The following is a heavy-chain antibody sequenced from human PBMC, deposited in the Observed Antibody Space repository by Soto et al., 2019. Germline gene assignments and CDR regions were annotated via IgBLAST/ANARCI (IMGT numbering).Heavy chain of an antibody. CDR2: ISSDGNTQ. V-gene: IGHV3-30*03. Sequence: QVQLVESGGGVVQPGRSLRLSCAASGFTFSNSGMHWVRQAPGKGLEWVAVISSDGNTQFYADSVKGRFSISRANSKNSLYLVRNSLGPDVAGVHHGDGEKESGHWGQGSLLAVSS. CDR3: DGEKESGH. D-gene: IGHD7-27*01. CDR1: GFTFSNSG. J-gene: IGHJ4*02.